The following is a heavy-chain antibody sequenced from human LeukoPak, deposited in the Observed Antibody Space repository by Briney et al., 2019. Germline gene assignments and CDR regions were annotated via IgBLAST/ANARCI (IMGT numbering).Heavy chain of an antibody. V-gene: IGHV3-23*01. CDR2: ISGSGGST. J-gene: IGHJ4*02. CDR3: AKALEVRGTVEGY. Sequence: GGSLRPSCAASGFTFSSYAMSWVRQAPGKGLEWVSAISGSGGSTYYADSVKGRFTISRDNSKNTLYLQMNSLRAEDTAVYYCAKALEVRGTVEGYWGQGTLVTVSS. D-gene: IGHD3-10*01. CDR1: GFTFSSYA.